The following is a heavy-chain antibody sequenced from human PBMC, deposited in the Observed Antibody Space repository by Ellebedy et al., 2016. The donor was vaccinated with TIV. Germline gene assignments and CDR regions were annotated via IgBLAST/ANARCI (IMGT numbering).Heavy chain of an antibody. CDR2: VFYSGSS. D-gene: IGHD6-13*01. Sequence: MPGGSLRLSCTVSGGSINTDNYHRAWIRQPPGKGLEWIGSVFYSGSSYYNPSLKSRVTISADTSRNQFSLELSSMTAADTAIYYCARGWSGSSWYYFDLWGQGTLVTVSS. V-gene: IGHV4-39*07. CDR3: ARGWSGSSWYYFDL. CDR1: GGSINTDNYH. J-gene: IGHJ4*02.